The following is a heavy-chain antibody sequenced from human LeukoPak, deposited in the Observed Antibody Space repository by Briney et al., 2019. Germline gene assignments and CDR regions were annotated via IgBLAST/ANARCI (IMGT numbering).Heavy chain of an antibody. CDR1: GFTLSNYW. CDR3: ARFVWVPPAHFDY. J-gene: IGHJ4*02. Sequence: GGSLRLSCAASGFTLSNYWMHWVRQAPGKGLVWVSHINTDGTTTNYADSVKGRFTISRDTAKNPLYLQMNSLRAEDTAVYYCARFVWVPPAHFDYWGQGALVTVSS. V-gene: IGHV3-74*01. CDR2: INTDGTTT. D-gene: IGHD1-26*01.